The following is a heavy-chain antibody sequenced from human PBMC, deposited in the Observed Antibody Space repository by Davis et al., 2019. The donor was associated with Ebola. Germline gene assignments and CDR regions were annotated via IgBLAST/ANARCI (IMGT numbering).Heavy chain of an antibody. CDR1: GNTFTGYY. CDR2: INPDTGDT. Sequence: AASVKVSCKASGNTFTGYYIHWVRQAPGQGLEWMGWINPDTGDTNFAQKFVGRVTMTRDSSISTAYMELRSLRSDDTAVYYCASGTSRGGLDVWGQGTTVTVSS. J-gene: IGHJ6*02. CDR3: ASGTSRGGLDV. V-gene: IGHV1-2*02. D-gene: IGHD2-2*01.